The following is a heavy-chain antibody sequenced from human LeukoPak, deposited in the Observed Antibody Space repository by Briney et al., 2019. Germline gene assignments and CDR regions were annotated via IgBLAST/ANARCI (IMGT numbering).Heavy chain of an antibody. D-gene: IGHD3-10*01. CDR2: INPNSGGT. CDR3: ARGSIDGSGSYYDNWFDP. J-gene: IGHJ5*02. CDR1: GYTFTGYY. Sequence: ASVTVSCKASGYTFTGYYMHWVRQAPGQGLEWMGWINPNSGGTNYAQKFQGWVTMTRDTSISTAYMELSRLRSDDTAVYYCARGSIDGSGSYYDNWFDPWGQGTLVTVSS. V-gene: IGHV1-2*04.